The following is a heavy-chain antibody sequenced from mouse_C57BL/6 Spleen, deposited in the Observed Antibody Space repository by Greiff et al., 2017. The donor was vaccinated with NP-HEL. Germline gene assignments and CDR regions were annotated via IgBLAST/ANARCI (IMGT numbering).Heavy chain of an antibody. D-gene: IGHD1-1*01. CDR2: IYPGDGDT. CDR1: GYAFSSYW. V-gene: IGHV1-80*01. J-gene: IGHJ3*01. CDR3: ARDDYYGSSYYPAWFAY. Sequence: VQLQQSGAELVKPGASVKISCKASGYAFSSYWMNWVKQRPGKGLEWIGQIYPGDGDTNYNGKFKGKATLTADKSSSTAYMQLSSLTSEDSAVYFCARDDYYGSSYYPAWFAYWGQGTLVTVSA.